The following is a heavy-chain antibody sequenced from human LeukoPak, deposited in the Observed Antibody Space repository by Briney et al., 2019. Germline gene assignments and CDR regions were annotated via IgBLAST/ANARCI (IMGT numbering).Heavy chain of an antibody. CDR3: ARHVPIAVAGPGINYFDY. CDR1: GGSISSSSYY. V-gene: IGHV4-39*01. CDR2: IYYSGST. Sequence: PSETLSLTCTVSGGSISSSSYYWGWIRQPPGKGLEWIGSIYYSGSTYYNPSLKSRVTISVDTSKNQFSLKLSSVTAADTAVYYCARHVPIAVAGPGINYFDYWGQGTLVTVSS. D-gene: IGHD6-19*01. J-gene: IGHJ4*02.